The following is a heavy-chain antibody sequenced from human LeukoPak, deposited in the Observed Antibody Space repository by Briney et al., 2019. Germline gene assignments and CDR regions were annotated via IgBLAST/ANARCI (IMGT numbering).Heavy chain of an antibody. CDR2: ISAYNGNT. Sequence: GASVKVSCKASGYTFTGYDMHWVRQAPGQGLEWMGWISAYNGNTNYAQKLQGRVTMTTDTSTSTAYMELRSLRSDDTAVYYCARSYGGNEYYFDYWGQGTLVTVSS. V-gene: IGHV1-18*04. CDR3: ARSYGGNEYYFDY. CDR1: GYTFTGYD. J-gene: IGHJ4*02. D-gene: IGHD4-23*01.